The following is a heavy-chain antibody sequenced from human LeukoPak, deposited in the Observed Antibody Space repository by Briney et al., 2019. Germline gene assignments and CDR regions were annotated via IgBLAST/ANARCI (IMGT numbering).Heavy chain of an antibody. D-gene: IGHD4-17*01. Sequence: PGGSLRLSCAASGFTFSNYWMHWVRQAPGKGLVWVSRIKTDGTITSYADSVEGRFTISRDNAKNTLYLQMNSLRAEDTAVYYCARDRTTVTIFDYWGQGILVTVSS. CDR2: IKTDGTIT. V-gene: IGHV3-74*01. J-gene: IGHJ4*02. CDR1: GFTFSNYW. CDR3: ARDRTTVTIFDY.